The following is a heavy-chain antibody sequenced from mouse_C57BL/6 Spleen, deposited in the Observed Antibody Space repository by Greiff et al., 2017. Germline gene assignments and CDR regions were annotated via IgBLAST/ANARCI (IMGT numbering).Heavy chain of an antibody. Sequence: VQLQQSGPELVKPGASVKISCKASGYAFSSSWLNWVKQRPGKGLEWIGRIYPGDGDTNYNGKFKGKATLTADKSSSTAYMQLSGLTSEDSAVYFCARSAQANYPMYYWGEGPSVTVPS. CDR2: IYPGDGDT. V-gene: IGHV1-82*01. D-gene: IGHD3-2*02. CDR1: GYAFSSSW. J-gene: IGHJ4*01. CDR3: ARSAQANYPMYY.